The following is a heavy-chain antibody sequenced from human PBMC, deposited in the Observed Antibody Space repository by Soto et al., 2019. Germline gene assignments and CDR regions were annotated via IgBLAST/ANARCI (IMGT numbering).Heavy chain of an antibody. CDR3: ARVYSGSYSDY. V-gene: IGHV4-4*02. CDR2: IFHSGST. D-gene: IGHD1-26*01. Sequence: QVQLQESGPGLVKPSGTLSLTCVVSGGSIRSNNRWSWVRQPPGKGLEWIGEIFHSGSTNYNPSLKTRVTISVDKSKNQFSLKLSSVTAADTAVYYCARVYSGSYSDYWGQGTLVTVSS. CDR1: GGSIRSNNR. J-gene: IGHJ4*02.